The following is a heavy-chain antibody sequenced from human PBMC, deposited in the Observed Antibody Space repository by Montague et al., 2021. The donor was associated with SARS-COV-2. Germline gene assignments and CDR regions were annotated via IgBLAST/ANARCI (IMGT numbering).Heavy chain of an antibody. V-gene: IGHV4-59*02. Sequence: SETLSLTCTASGASVSSSDWGWIRQSPGKGLEWIGYFYIVGSTDYNPSLKSRVTISRYGSKNQFSLKVRAVTAAATAISYCARETMTADAFDIWGQGTMVTVSS. CDR3: ARETMTADAFDI. CDR1: GASVSSSD. CDR2: FYIVGST. J-gene: IGHJ3*02. D-gene: IGHD1-14*01.